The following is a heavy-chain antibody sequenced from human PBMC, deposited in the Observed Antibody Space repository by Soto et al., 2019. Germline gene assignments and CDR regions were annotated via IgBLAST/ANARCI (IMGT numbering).Heavy chain of an antibody. V-gene: IGHV3-21*01. D-gene: IGHD3-9*01. CDR2: ISSSSSYI. CDR3: ARGLTYYDILTGYLPGAQTGDFDY. CDR1: GFTFSGYS. J-gene: IGHJ4*02. Sequence: GGSLRLSCAASGFTFSGYSMNWVRQAPGKGLEWVSSISSSSSYIYYADSVKGRFTISRDNAKNSLYLQMNSLRAEDTAVYYCARGLTYYDILTGYLPGAQTGDFDYWGQGTLVTVSS.